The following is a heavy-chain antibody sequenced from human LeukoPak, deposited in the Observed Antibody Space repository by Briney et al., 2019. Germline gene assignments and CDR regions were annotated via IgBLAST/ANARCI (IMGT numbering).Heavy chain of an antibody. CDR3: AKNRNTYAYIPIRYYFDY. J-gene: IGHJ4*02. CDR2: ISYDGSNE. Sequence: GGFLRLSCAASGFTFNSYGMHWVRQAPGKGLEWVAVISYDGSNEYFADSVKGRFTISRDNSKNTLFLQMNSLRAEDTAMYYCAKNRNTYAYIPIRYYFDYWGQGTLVTVSS. D-gene: IGHD3-16*01. CDR1: GFTFNSYG. V-gene: IGHV3-30*18.